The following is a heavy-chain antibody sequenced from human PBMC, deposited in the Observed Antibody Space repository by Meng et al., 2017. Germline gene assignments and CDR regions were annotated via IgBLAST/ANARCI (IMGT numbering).Heavy chain of an antibody. CDR3: ARDYTVTKAGNYGMDV. D-gene: IGHD4-17*01. CDR2: ISSSGSTI. CDR1: GFTFSDYY. Sequence: GESLKISCAASGFTFSDYYMSWIRQAPGKGLEWVSYISSSGSTIYYADSVKGRFTISRDNAKNSLNLQMNSLRAEDTAVYYCARDYTVTKAGNYGMDVWGQGTTVTVSS. J-gene: IGHJ6*02. V-gene: IGHV3-11*01.